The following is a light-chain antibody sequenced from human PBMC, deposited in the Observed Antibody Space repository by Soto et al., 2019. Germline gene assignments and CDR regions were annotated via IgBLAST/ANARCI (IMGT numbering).Light chain of an antibody. V-gene: IGLV2-8*01. CDR3: SSFAGGGNPVL. CDR1: SSDVGGYNY. J-gene: IGLJ2*01. CDR2: EVT. Sequence: QSALTQPPSASGSLGQSVTISCTGTSSDVGGYNYVSWLQQHPGKAPKVMIYEVTKRPPGVPDRFSGSKSGNTASLTVSGLQAEDEADYYCSSFAGGGNPVLLGGGTKVTVL.